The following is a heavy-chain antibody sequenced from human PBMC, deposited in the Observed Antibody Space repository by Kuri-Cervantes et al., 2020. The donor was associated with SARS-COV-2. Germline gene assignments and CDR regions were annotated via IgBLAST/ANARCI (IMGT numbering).Heavy chain of an antibody. CDR1: GYTFTGYY. Sequence: ASVKVSCKASGYTFTGYYMHWVRQAPGQGLEWTGWINPNSGGTNYAQKFQGRVTMTRDTSISTAYMELSRLRSDDTAVYYCAREDFSSLGAPHGLDYWDQGTLVTVSS. D-gene: IGHD1-26*01. CDR2: INPNSGGT. CDR3: AREDFSSLGAPHGLDY. V-gene: IGHV1-2*02. J-gene: IGHJ4*02.